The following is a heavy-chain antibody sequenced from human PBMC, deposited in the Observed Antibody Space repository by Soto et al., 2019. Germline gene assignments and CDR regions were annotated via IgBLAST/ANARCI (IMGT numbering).Heavy chain of an antibody. V-gene: IGHV4-59*01. CDR3: ARHVGYYSQGEWFDP. CDR1: GGSIGNYF. J-gene: IGHJ5*02. D-gene: IGHD2-15*01. CDR2: IYNSGST. Sequence: SETLSLTCNVSGGSIGNYFWTWIRQPPGKGLEWIGYIYNSGSTIYNPSLKSRVAMSVDTSKNHFSLKVSSVTAADTAVYYCARHVGYYSQGEWFDPWGQGTLVT.